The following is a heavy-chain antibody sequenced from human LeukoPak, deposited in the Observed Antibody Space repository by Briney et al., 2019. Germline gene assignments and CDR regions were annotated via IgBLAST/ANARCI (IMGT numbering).Heavy chain of an antibody. CDR1: GGTFSSYA. CDR2: IIPIFGTA. D-gene: IGHD2-15*01. V-gene: IGHV1-69*13. Sequence: SVTVSCTASGGTFSSYAISWVRQAPGQGLEWMGGIIPIFGTANYAQKFQGRVTITADESTSTAYMELSSLRSEDTAVYYCARLRFYCSGGSCRWGYYFDYWGQGTLVTVSS. CDR3: ARLRFYCSGGSCRWGYYFDY. J-gene: IGHJ4*02.